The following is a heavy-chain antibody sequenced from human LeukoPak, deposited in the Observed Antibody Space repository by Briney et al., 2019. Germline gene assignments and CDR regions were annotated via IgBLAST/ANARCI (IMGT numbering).Heavy chain of an antibody. CDR1: GFTFRSYS. V-gene: IGHV3-21*01. D-gene: IGHD2-15*01. CDR2: ISSSSSYI. CDR3: ARDPGYCSGGSCY. J-gene: IGHJ4*02. Sequence: GGSLRLSCAASGFTFRSYSMNWVRQAPGKGLEWVSSISSSSSYIYYADSVKGRFTISRDNAKNSLYLQMNSLRAEDTAVYYCARDPGYCSGGSCYWGQGTLVTVSS.